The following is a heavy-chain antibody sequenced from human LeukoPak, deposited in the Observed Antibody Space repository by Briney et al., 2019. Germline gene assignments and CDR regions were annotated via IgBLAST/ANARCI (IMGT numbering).Heavy chain of an antibody. J-gene: IGHJ3*02. V-gene: IGHV1-69*13. D-gene: IGHD4-23*01. CDR2: IIAIFGTA. CDR3: ARANSRRVEEAFDI. Sequence: SVKVSCKASGGTFSSYAISWVRQAPGQGLEWMGGIIAIFGTANYAQKFQGRVTITADESTSTAYMELSSLTSEDTALYYCARANSRRVEEAFDIWGQGTLVTVSS. CDR1: GGTFSSYA.